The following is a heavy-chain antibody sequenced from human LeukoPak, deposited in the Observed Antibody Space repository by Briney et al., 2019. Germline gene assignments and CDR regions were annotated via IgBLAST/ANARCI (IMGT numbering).Heavy chain of an antibody. J-gene: IGHJ6*03. CDR2: IYTSGST. CDR3: ARDNLMWELKQGYYYYMDV. V-gene: IGHV4-4*07. CDR1: GGSISSYY. Sequence: SETLSLTCTVSGGSISSYYWSWIRQPAGKGLEWIGRIYTSGSTNYNPSLKSRVTMSVDTSKNQFSLKLSFVTAADTAVYYCARDNLMWELKQGYYYYMDVWGKGTTVTVSS. D-gene: IGHD1-26*01.